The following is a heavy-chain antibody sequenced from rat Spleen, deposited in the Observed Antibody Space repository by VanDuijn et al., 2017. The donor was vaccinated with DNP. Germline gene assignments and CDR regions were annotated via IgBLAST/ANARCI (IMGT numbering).Heavy chain of an antibody. CDR1: GFTFNNYW. D-gene: IGHD1-2*01. Sequence: EVQLVESGGDLVQPGRSLKVSCVVSGFTFNNYWMTWIRQAPKKGLEWVAAISPSGSRTYYPDSVKGRFTISRDDAKSGLYLQMNSLKSEDTATYYCARGSSSIYWYFDFWGPGTMVTVSS. CDR3: ARGSSSIYWYFDF. CDR2: ISPSGSRT. V-gene: IGHV5-31*01. J-gene: IGHJ1*01.